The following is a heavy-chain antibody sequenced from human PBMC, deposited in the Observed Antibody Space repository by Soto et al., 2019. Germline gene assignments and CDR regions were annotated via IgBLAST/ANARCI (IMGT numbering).Heavy chain of an antibody. Sequence: PGGSLRLSCAASGFTFSSYSMNWVRQAPGKGLEWVSSISSSSSYIYYADSVKGRFTISRDNAKNSLYLQMNSLRAEDTAVYYCARDPGIVGATRGGMDVWGQGTTVTVSS. J-gene: IGHJ6*02. CDR1: GFTFSSYS. CDR2: ISSSSSYI. D-gene: IGHD1-26*01. V-gene: IGHV3-21*01. CDR3: ARDPGIVGATRGGMDV.